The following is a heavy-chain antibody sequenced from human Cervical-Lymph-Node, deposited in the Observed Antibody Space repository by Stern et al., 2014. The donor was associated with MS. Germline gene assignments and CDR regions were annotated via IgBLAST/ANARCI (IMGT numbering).Heavy chain of an antibody. D-gene: IGHD2-15*01. CDR1: GGTFSSYV. V-gene: IGHV1-69*01. CDR3: ARSPGGGTYYYYYDLDV. CDR2: IIPFFGKA. Sequence: QVQLVQSGAEVKTPGSSVKVSCKASGGTFSSYVFSWVRQAPGQGLEWMGGIIPFFGKANYAQKVQGRVTITADQSTSTAYMELSSLRSEVRSMYYCARSPGGGTYYYYYDLDVWGQGTTVTVSS. J-gene: IGHJ6*02.